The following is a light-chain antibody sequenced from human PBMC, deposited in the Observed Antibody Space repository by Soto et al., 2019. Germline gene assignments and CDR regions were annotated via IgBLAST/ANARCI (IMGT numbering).Light chain of an antibody. CDR1: QRVTTW. V-gene: IGKV1-5*01. J-gene: IGKJ4*01. CDR2: DAS. Sequence: DIQMTQSPSTLSASVGDRVTITCRASQRVTTWLAWYQQIPAQAPNLLIHDASTLEPGAPSRFRGSGSGTDFTLTTSNLQADGFATYYCQQYNSYPTFGGGTKVDI. CDR3: QQYNSYPT.